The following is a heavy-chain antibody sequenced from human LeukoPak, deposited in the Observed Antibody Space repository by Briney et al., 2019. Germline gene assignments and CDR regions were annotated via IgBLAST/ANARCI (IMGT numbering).Heavy chain of an antibody. V-gene: IGHV3-30-3*01. CDR1: GFTFTRNC. CDR2: IPHDGSSA. J-gene: IGHJ5*01. Sequence: PGGSLRLSCIASGFTFTRNCMHWVRQAPGKGLEWVVAIPHDGSSALYADSVKGRFIISRDNSKNTQYLQMNSLRIEDSAVYYCATGSDFYYDSWGQGILVTVSS. CDR3: ATGSDFYYDS. D-gene: IGHD1-26*01.